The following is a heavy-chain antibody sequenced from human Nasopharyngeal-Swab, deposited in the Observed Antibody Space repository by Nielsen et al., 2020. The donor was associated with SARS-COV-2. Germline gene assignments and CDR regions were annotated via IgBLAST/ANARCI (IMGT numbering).Heavy chain of an antibody. J-gene: IGHJ4*02. CDR1: GFTFSSYW. CDR3: ARGSGGNSFRWVLGKTPAYYFDY. Sequence: GKSLKISCAASGFTFSSYWLSWVRQAPGKGLEWVANIKQDGSEKYYVDSVKGRFTISRDNAKNSLYLQMNSLRAEDTAVYYCARGSGGNSFRWVLGKTPAYYFDYWGQGTLVTVSS. D-gene: IGHD4-23*01. CDR2: IKQDGSEK. V-gene: IGHV3-7*01.